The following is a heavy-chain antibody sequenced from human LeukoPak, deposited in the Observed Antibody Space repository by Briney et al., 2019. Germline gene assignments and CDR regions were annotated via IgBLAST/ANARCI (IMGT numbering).Heavy chain of an antibody. CDR1: GFTFNNYW. D-gene: IGHD6-13*01. J-gene: IGHJ6*03. Sequence: GGSPRLSCAASGFTFNNYWMSWVRQAPGKGLEWVAKIKQDGSEKYYVDSVKGRFTISRDNAKNSLFLQMNSLRAEDTAVYYCARASSSWYYYYYMDVWGKGTTVTVSS. CDR2: IKQDGSEK. CDR3: ARASSSWYYYYYMDV. V-gene: IGHV3-7*01.